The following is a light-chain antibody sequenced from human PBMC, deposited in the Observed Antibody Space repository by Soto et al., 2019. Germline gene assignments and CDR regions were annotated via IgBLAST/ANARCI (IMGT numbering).Light chain of an antibody. Sequence: QSVLTQRASVSGSPGQSITISCTGTISDIGGYNFISWYQHHPGKAPKLVIYDVNNRPSGISYRFSGSKSGNTASLTISGLQAEDEADYYCASYTRTTTLVFGGGTKVTVL. J-gene: IGLJ2*01. CDR1: ISDIGGYNF. CDR3: ASYTRTTTLV. CDR2: DVN. V-gene: IGLV2-14*01.